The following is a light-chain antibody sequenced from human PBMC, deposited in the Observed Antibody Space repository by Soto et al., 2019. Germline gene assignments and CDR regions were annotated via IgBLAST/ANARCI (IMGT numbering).Light chain of an antibody. CDR2: GNG. Sequence: QAVVTQPPSVSGAPGQRVTIDCTGTTNNIGAGYDVQWYRQVPGTAPKLLIYGNGNRPSGVPDRFSASKFGTSASLTIAGIQADDEADYYCQSYDNRLTVSVFGGGTQLTVL. CDR1: TNNIGAGYD. J-gene: IGLJ3*02. V-gene: IGLV1-40*01. CDR3: QSYDNRLTVSV.